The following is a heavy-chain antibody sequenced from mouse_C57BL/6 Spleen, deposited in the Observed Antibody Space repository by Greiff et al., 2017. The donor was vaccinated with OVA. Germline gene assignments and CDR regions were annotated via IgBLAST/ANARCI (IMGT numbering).Heavy chain of an antibody. D-gene: IGHD1-1*01. V-gene: IGHV1-53*01. CDR1: GYTFTSYW. Sequence: QVQLQQPGTELVKPGASVKLSCKASGYTFTSYWMHWVKQRPGQGLEWIGNINPSNGGTNYNEKFKSKATLTVDKSSSTAYMQLSSLTSEDSAVYYCARVLYGSSYHYYAMDYWGQGTSVTVSS. CDR2: INPSNGGT. CDR3: ARVLYGSSYHYYAMDY. J-gene: IGHJ4*01.